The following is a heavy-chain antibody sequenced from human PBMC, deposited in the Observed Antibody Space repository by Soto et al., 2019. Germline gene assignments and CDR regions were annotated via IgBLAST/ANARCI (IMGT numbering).Heavy chain of an antibody. Sequence: QVQLQESGPGLVKPSQTLSLTCTVSGGSISSGGYYWSWIRQHPGKGLEWIGYIYYSGSTYYNPSLKGRVTISPDTSKRHSTLKLSSVTAAATAVYYCARVWGYDFWSGSLFDYWGQGTLVTVSS. D-gene: IGHD3-3*01. CDR2: IYYSGST. J-gene: IGHJ4*02. CDR3: ARVWGYDFWSGSLFDY. V-gene: IGHV4-31*03. CDR1: GGSISSGGYY.